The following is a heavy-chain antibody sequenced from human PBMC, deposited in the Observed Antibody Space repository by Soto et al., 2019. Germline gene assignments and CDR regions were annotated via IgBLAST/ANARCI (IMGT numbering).Heavy chain of an antibody. V-gene: IGHV1-58*02. CDR1: GFTLRASA. CDR3: AAGVNVLTRFDP. Sequence: SLKVSCKASGFTLRASAIQWVRQGRGQRLEWIGWIVVGNGNTDFAQKFQERVTITRDMSTGVAYMELSSLTSEDTPVYYCAAGVNVLTRFDPWGLG. CDR2: IVVGNGNT. J-gene: IGHJ5*02.